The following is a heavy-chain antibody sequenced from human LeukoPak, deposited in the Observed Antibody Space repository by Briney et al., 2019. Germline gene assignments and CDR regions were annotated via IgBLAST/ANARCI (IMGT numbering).Heavy chain of an antibody. CDR3: ARDLVYYYCYMDV. J-gene: IGHJ6*03. CDR2: IGSSGSTI. CDR1: GFTFSDYY. D-gene: IGHD3-9*01. Sequence: PGRSLRLSCAASGFTFSDYYMSWIRQAPGKGLEWVSYIGSSGSTIYYADSVKGRFTISRDNAKNSLYLQMNSLRAEDTAVYYCARDLVYYYCYMDVWGKGTTVT. V-gene: IGHV3-11*01.